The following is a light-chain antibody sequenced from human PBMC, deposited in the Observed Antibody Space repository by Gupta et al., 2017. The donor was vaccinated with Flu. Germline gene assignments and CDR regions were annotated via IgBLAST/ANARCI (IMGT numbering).Light chain of an antibody. Sequence: GETATRSCRANENVGSDLAWYQQKPGQPPRLVMHGASARATGIPVRFSGTGSGTEFTLIISSLQSEDFALYFCQQYKTWPLTFGGGTKVEIK. CDR3: QQYKTWPLT. J-gene: IGKJ4*01. CDR1: ENVGSD. CDR2: GAS. V-gene: IGKV3D-15*01.